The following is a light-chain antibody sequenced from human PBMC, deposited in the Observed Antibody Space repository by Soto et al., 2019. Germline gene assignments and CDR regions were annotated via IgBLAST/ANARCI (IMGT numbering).Light chain of an antibody. Sequence: QSLLTQPASVSGSPGQSITISCTGTSSDVGGYNYVSWYQQHPGKAPKLMIYEVSNRPSGVSHRFSGSKSGNTASLTISGLQAEDEADYYSSSYTSSSTYLYVFGTGTKVTVL. CDR1: SSDVGGYNY. CDR2: EVS. V-gene: IGLV2-14*01. CDR3: SSYTSSSTYLYV. J-gene: IGLJ1*01.